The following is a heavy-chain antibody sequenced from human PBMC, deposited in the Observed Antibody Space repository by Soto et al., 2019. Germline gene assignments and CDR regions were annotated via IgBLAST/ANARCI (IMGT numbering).Heavy chain of an antibody. CDR1: GYSFTSYW. CDR3: ARRVRSCSGGSCYSDPFYYYYYMDV. J-gene: IGHJ6*03. CDR2: IYPGDSDT. D-gene: IGHD2-15*01. Sequence: GESLKISCKGSGYSFTSYWIGWVRQMPGKGLEWMGIIYPGDSDTRYSPSFQGQVTISADKSISTAYLQWSSLKASDTAMYYCARRVRSCSGGSCYSDPFYYYYYMDVWGKGTTVTVSS. V-gene: IGHV5-51*01.